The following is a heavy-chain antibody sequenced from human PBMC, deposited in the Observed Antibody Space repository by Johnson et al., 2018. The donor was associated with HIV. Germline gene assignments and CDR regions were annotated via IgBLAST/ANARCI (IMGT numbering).Heavy chain of an antibody. D-gene: IGHD2-21*01. J-gene: IGHJ3*02. CDR2: ISYDGSNK. CDR3: TTDYIVVGAFDI. Sequence: QLVESGGGVVQPGRSLRLSCAASGFTFSSYAIHWVRQAPGKGLEWVAAISYDGSNKYYADSVKGRFTISRDDSKNTLYLQMNSLKTEDTAMYYCTTDYIVVGAFDIWGQGTMVTVSS. V-gene: IGHV3-30*04. CDR1: GFTFSSYA.